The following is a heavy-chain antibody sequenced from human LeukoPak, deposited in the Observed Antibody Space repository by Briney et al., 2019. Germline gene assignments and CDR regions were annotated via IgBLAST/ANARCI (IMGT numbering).Heavy chain of an antibody. D-gene: IGHD3-22*01. V-gene: IGHV3-21*01. Sequence: KPGGSLRLSCAASGFTFSSYSMNWVRQAPGKGLEWVSSISSSSSYIYYADSVKGRFTISRDNAKNSLYLQMNSLRAEDTAVYYWARVGPGNYYDSSGYYYGFDYWGQGTLVTVSS. CDR1: GFTFSSYS. J-gene: IGHJ4*02. CDR2: ISSSSSYI. CDR3: ARVGPGNYYDSSGYYYGFDY.